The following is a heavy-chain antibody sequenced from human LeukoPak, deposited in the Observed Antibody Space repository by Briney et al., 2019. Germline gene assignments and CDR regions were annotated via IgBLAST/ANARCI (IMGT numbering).Heavy chain of an antibody. CDR2: IYYSGST. CDR1: GGSISSGSYY. CDR3: ARGVGATHQTEFDY. D-gene: IGHD1-26*01. Sequence: SETLSLTCTVSGGSISSGSYYWGWIRQPPGKGLEWIGSIYYSGSTYYNPSLKSRVTISVDTSKNQFSLKLSSVTAADTAVYYCARGVGATHQTEFDYWGQGTLVTVSS. V-gene: IGHV4-39*07. J-gene: IGHJ4*02.